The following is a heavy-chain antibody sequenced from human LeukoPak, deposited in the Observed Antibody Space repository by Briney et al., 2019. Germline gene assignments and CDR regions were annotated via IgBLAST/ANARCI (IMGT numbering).Heavy chain of an antibody. V-gene: IGHV3-23*01. D-gene: IGHD1-26*01. Sequence: PGGSLRLSCAASGFTFSSYDMSWVRQAPGKGLEWVSSINYSGGSIYYAHPVKGRFTISRDNYKNTLSLQLISLRGGDTAVYYCAKASVWVAKPHNYMDFWGKGTKVTIS. CDR2: INYSGGSI. CDR3: AKASVWVAKPHNYMDF. J-gene: IGHJ6*03. CDR1: GFTFSSYD.